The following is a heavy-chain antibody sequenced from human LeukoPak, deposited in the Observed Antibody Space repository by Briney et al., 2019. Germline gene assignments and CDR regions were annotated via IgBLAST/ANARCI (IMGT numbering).Heavy chain of an antibody. Sequence: ASVTVSCTASGYTFTIYYMHWVRQAPGQGLEWMGIINPSSGSTSYAQKFQGRVTMTRDTSTSTVYMELSSLRSEDTAVYYCARDLGPAPLDAFDIWGQGTMVTVSS. J-gene: IGHJ3*02. CDR3: ARDLGPAPLDAFDI. CDR2: INPSSGST. V-gene: IGHV1-46*01. CDR1: GYTFTIYY. D-gene: IGHD3-16*01.